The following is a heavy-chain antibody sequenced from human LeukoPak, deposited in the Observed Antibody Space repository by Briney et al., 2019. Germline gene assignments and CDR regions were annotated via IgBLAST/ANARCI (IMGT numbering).Heavy chain of an antibody. Sequence: GGSLRLSCSAYRFTFSSYGMHWVRQAPGKGLEWMALIRYDGSNKYYADSVKGRFTISRDNSKNTLYLQMNSLRAEDTAVYYCAKDPGYDFWSGDAFDIWGLGTMVTVSS. CDR1: RFTFSSYG. CDR2: IRYDGSNK. CDR3: AKDPGYDFWSGDAFDI. D-gene: IGHD3-3*01. J-gene: IGHJ3*02. V-gene: IGHV3-30*02.